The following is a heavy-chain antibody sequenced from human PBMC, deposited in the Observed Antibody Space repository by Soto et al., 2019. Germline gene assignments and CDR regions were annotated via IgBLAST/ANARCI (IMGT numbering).Heavy chain of an antibody. Sequence: QVQLVESGGGLVKPGGSLRLSCAASGFTFSDYYMSWIRQAPGKGLEWVSYISSSSSYTNYAASVKGRFTISRDNAKKSLYLQINSLRAEDTAVYYCARGPWELLLDYWGQGTLVTVSS. CDR1: GFTFSDYY. V-gene: IGHV3-11*06. D-gene: IGHD1-26*01. CDR3: ARGPWELLLDY. CDR2: ISSSSSYT. J-gene: IGHJ4*02.